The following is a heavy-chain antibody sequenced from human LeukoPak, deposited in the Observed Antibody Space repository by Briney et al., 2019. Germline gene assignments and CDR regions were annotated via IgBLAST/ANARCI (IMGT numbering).Heavy chain of an antibody. D-gene: IGHD4-17*01. CDR2: ISGSGGST. Sequence: PGGSLRLSCAASGFTFSSYGMHWVRQAPGKGLEWVSAISGSGGSTYYADSVKGRFTISRDNSKNTLYLQMNSLRAEDTAVYYCAKGNGDYINWFDPWGQGTLVTVSS. CDR1: GFTFSSYG. V-gene: IGHV3-23*01. J-gene: IGHJ5*02. CDR3: AKGNGDYINWFDP.